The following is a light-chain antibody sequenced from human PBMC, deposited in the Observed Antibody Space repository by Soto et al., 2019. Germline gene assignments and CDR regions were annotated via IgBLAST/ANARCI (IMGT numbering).Light chain of an antibody. J-gene: IGKJ1*01. V-gene: IGKV1-27*01. CDR2: AAS. CDR1: RAFRNY. Sequence: DIQMTQSPSSLSASIGDRVTITCRASRAFRNYFAWYQQKPGNPPKLLIYAASTLQSGVPSRFSGSGSGTDFTLTITSLQPEDVATYYCQRYNSAPWTFGQGTKVEI. CDR3: QRYNSAPWT.